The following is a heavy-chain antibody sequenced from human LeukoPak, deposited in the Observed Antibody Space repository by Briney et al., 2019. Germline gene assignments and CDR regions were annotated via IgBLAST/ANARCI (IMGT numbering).Heavy chain of an antibody. Sequence: GGSLRLSCAASGFSFSSYWMHCVRQAPGKGLVWVSRIDKDGSSIRYADSVKGRFTISRDNAKNTLYLQMNSLTAEDTAVYYCTGGADYWGQGTQVTVSS. J-gene: IGHJ4*02. V-gene: IGHV3-74*01. CDR1: GFSFSSYW. CDR2: IDKDGSSI. CDR3: TGGADY.